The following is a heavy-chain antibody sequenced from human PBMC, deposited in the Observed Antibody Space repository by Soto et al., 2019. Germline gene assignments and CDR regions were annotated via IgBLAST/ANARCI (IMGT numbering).Heavy chain of an antibody. V-gene: IGHV3-15*07. CDR3: TWLRGYHYFDY. CDR2: IKSKTDGGTT. J-gene: IGHJ4*02. CDR1: GFSFSNAW. D-gene: IGHD1-1*01. Sequence: GGSLRLSCAASGFSFSNAWMNWVRQAPGKGLEWVGRIKSKTDGGTTDYAAPVKGRFTISRDDSKNTLYLQMNSLKTEDTAVYYCTWLRGYHYFDYWGQGTLVTVSS.